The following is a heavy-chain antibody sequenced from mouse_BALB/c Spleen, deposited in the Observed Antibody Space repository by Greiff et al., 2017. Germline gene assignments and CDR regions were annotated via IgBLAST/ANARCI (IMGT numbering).Heavy chain of an antibody. D-gene: IGHD2-3*01. CDR1: GYSITSDYA. J-gene: IGHJ3*01. Sequence: EVQLQQSGPGLVKPSQSLSLTCTVTGYSITSDYAWNWIRQFPGNKLEWMGYISYSGSTSYNPSLKSRISITRDTSKNQFFLQLNSVTTEDTATYYCARLNDGYYPAWFAYWGQGTLVTVSA. CDR3: ARLNDGYYPAWFAY. V-gene: IGHV3-2*02. CDR2: ISYSGST.